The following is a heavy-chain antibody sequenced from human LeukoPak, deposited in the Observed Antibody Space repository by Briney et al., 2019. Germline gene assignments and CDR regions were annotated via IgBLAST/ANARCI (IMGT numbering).Heavy chain of an antibody. CDR1: GYTFTGYY. V-gene: IGHV1-2*02. J-gene: IGHJ4*02. CDR3: AREGDDSSGSFDY. D-gene: IGHD3-22*01. CDR2: INPNSGGT. Sequence: ASVTVSCTASGYTFTGYYMHWVRQAPGQGLEWMGWINPNSGGTNYAQKFQGRVTMTRDTSISTAYMELSRLRSDDTAVYYCAREGDDSSGSFDYWGQETLVTVSS.